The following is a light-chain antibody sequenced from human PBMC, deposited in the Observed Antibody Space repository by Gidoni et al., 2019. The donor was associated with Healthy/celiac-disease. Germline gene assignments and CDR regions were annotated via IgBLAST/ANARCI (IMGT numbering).Light chain of an antibody. Sequence: DIQMTKSPSTLAASIGDRVTITCRASQSISSWLAWYQQKPGKAPKLLIYRASSLESGVPSRFSGSGSGTEFTLTISSLQPDDSATYYCQQYNSYMCSFGQGTKLEIK. CDR1: QSISSW. V-gene: IGKV1-5*03. CDR3: QQYNSYMCS. CDR2: RAS. J-gene: IGKJ2*04.